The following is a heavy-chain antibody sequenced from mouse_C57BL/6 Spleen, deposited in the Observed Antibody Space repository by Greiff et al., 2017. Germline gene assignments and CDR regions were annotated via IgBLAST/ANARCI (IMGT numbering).Heavy chain of an antibody. Sequence: VMLVESGAELVRPGASVKLSCKASGYTFTDYYINWVKQRPGQGLEWIARIYPGSGNTYYNEKFKGKATLTAEKSSSTAYMQLSSLTSEDSAVYFCARWVYYEGYFDVWGTGTTVTVSS. V-gene: IGHV1-76*01. J-gene: IGHJ1*03. CDR1: GYTFTDYY. D-gene: IGHD2-4*01. CDR3: ARWVYYEGYFDV. CDR2: IYPGSGNT.